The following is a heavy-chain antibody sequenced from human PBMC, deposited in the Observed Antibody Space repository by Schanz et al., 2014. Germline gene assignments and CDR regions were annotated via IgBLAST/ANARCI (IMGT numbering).Heavy chain of an antibody. Sequence: EVQLVESGGGLVKPGGSLRLSCAASGFTFSDAWMTWVRQAPGKGLEWGSAINGNGGITYYADPVKGRFTISRDNSKNTLYLQMKSLRVEDTAVYYCVKDPDKYNWNDVEGMDVWGPGTTVTVSS. CDR1: GFTFSDAW. CDR3: VKDPDKYNWNDVEGMDV. V-gene: IGHV3-23*04. J-gene: IGHJ6*01. CDR2: INGNGGIT. D-gene: IGHD1-1*01.